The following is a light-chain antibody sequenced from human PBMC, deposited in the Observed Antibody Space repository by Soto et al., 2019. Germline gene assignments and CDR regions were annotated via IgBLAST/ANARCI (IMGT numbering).Light chain of an antibody. CDR3: QQSYSTPRT. CDR2: GAS. CDR1: QSVSSN. J-gene: IGKJ1*01. Sequence: EIVLTQSPGTLSLSPGERATLSCRASQSVSSNLAWYQQKPGQAPRLLIYGASTRATGIPARFSGSGSGTEFTLTISSLQPEDFATYYCQQSYSTPRTFGQGTKVAIK. V-gene: IGKV3-15*01.